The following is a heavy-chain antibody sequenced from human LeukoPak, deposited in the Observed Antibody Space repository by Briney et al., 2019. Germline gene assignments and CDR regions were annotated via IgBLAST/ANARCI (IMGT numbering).Heavy chain of an antibody. CDR2: IIPIFGTA. CDR3: ARVWQDYSGVDY. Sequence: SVKVSCKASGGTFSSYAISWVRQAPGQGLEWMGGIIPIFGTANYAQKFQGRVTITADESTSTAYMELSSLRSEDTAVYYCARVWQDYSGVDYWGQGTLVTVSS. V-gene: IGHV1-69*13. CDR1: GGTFSSYA. J-gene: IGHJ4*02. D-gene: IGHD2-21*01.